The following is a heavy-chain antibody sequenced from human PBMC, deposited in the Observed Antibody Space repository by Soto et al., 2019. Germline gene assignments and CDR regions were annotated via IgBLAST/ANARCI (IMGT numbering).Heavy chain of an antibody. CDR2: INPNSGGT. J-gene: IGHJ6*02. D-gene: IGHD6-6*01. CDR3: ARVPMYSSSGYYYYYGMDV. V-gene: IGHV1-2*04. CDR1: GYTFTGYY. Sequence: ASVKVSCKASGYTFTGYYMHWVRQAPGQGLEWMGWINPNSGGTNYAQKFQGWITMTRDTSISTAYMELSRLRSDDTAVYYCARVPMYSSSGYYYYYGMDVWGQGTTVTVSS.